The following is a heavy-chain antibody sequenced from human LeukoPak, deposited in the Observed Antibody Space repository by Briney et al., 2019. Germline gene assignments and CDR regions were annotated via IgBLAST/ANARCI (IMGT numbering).Heavy chain of an antibody. V-gene: IGHV4-38-2*02. CDR2: IYYSGST. Sequence: SETLSLTCTVSGYSISSGYCWGWIRQPPGKGLEWIGSIYYSGSTYYNPSLKSRVTISVDTSKNQFSLKLSSVTAADTAVYYCASTSDYYYGKFDYWGQGTLVTVSS. CDR1: GYSISSGYC. J-gene: IGHJ4*02. CDR3: ASTSDYYYGKFDY. D-gene: IGHD3-22*01.